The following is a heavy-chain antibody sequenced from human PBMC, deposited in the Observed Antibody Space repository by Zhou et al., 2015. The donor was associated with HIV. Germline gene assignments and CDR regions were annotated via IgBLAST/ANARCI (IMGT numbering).Heavy chain of an antibody. D-gene: IGHD4-23*01. CDR3: ARDDEYGGNTRGGVVLDY. J-gene: IGHJ4*02. V-gene: IGHV1-69*08. CDR1: GGTFSSYT. CDR2: IIPILGIA. Sequence: QVQLVQSGAEVKKPGSSVKVSCKASGGTFSSYTISWVRQAPGQGLEWMGRIIPILGIANYAQKFQGRVTITADKSTSTAYMELSSLRSEDTAVYYCARDDEYGGNTRGGVVLDYWGQGTLVTVSS.